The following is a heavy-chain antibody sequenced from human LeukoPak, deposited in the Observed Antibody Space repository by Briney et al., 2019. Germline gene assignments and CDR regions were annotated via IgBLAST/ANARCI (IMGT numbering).Heavy chain of an antibody. Sequence: SETLSLTCTVSGGSISSYYWSLIRQPPGKGLEWIGYIYYSGSTNYNPSLKSRVTISVDTSKNQFSLKLSSVTAADTAVYYCARGYSSSSDFDYWGQGTLVTVSS. D-gene: IGHD6-6*01. V-gene: IGHV4-59*01. J-gene: IGHJ4*02. CDR2: IYYSGST. CDR3: ARGYSSSSDFDY. CDR1: GGSISSYY.